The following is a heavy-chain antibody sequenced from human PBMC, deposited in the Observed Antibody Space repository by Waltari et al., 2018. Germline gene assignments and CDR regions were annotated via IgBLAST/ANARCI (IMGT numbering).Heavy chain of an antibody. CDR2: IHRSGRT. CDR1: GDPMSSNYW. CDR3: ARDRGRGLYLDS. V-gene: IGHV4-4*02. Sequence: QLQLQQSGPGLAKPSESLSLTCVVSGDPMSSNYWWNWVRLTPGKGLEWIGQIHRSGRTNYNPSLESRVTVSMDTSNNQFSLKVFSATAADTAVYYCARDRGRGLYLDSWGQGTLVTVSP. J-gene: IGHJ4*02. D-gene: IGHD2-15*01.